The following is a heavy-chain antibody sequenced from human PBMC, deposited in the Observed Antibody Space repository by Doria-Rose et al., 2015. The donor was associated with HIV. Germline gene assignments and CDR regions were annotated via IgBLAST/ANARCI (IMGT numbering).Heavy chain of an antibody. CDR2: IGTGGDT. V-gene: IGHV3-13*01. CDR3: ARAFDNWNYDY. J-gene: IGHJ4*02. D-gene: IGHD1-20*01. Sequence: GKGLEWVSAIGTGGDTYYPGSVKGRFTISRENARNSLYLQMNSLRAGDTAVYYCARAFDNWNYDYWGQGTLVTVSS.